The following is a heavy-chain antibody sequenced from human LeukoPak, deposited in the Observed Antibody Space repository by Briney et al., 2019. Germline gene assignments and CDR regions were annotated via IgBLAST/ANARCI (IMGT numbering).Heavy chain of an antibody. CDR3: ARVLYSSGWYADY. V-gene: IGHV3-20*04. Sequence: GGSLRLSCAASGFTFDDYGMSWVRQAPGKGLEWVSDINWNGDSTGYADSVKGRFTISRDNAKNSLYLQMNSLRAEDTAVYYCARVLYSSGWYADYWGQGTLVTVSS. J-gene: IGHJ4*02. D-gene: IGHD6-19*01. CDR2: INWNGDST. CDR1: GFTFDDYG.